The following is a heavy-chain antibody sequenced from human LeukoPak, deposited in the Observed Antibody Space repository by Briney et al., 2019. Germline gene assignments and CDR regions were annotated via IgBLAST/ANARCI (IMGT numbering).Heavy chain of an antibody. V-gene: IGHV3-23*01. CDR1: GFTFSSYA. D-gene: IGHD2/OR15-2a*01. J-gene: IGHJ5*02. Sequence: GGSLRLSCAASGFTFSSYAMSWVRQAPGKGLEWVSDISGSGIRKNDADSVKGRFTISRDNSKNTLYLQMNSLRAEDTAVYYCAKKYSTGLDPWGQGTLVTVSS. CDR2: ISGSGIRK. CDR3: AKKYSTGLDP.